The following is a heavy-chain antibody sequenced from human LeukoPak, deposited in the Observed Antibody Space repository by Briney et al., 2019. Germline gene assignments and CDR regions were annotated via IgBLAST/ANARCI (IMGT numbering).Heavy chain of an antibody. CDR3: ARGKEVLRFLEWLGYRVGEYGMDV. J-gene: IGHJ6*02. V-gene: IGHV1-8*01. Sequence: ASVKVSCKASGYTFTSYDINWVRQATGQGLEWMGWMNPNSGNTGYAQKFQGRVTMTRNTSISTAYMELSSLRSEDTAVYYCARGKEVLRFLEWLGYRVGEYGMDVWGQGTTVTVSS. CDR1: GYTFTSYD. D-gene: IGHD3-3*01. CDR2: MNPNSGNT.